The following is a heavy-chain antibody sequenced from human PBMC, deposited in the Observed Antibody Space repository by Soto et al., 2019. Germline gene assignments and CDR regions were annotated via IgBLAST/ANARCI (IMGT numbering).Heavy chain of an antibody. CDR3: ARDLSWRSNWYYYMAV. CDR2: ISSSSSVI. D-gene: IGHD7-27*01. J-gene: IGHJ6*03. CDR1: GFILSDCA. V-gene: IGHV3-48*01. Sequence: EVQLVESGGGWVQPGGSLRLSCATSGFILSDCAMNWVRQAPGKGLEWVSYISSSSSVIDYADSVKGRFTVSRDNARNTLYLHMNRLRAEDTAVYYCARDLSWRSNWYYYMAVWGKGTTVTVSS.